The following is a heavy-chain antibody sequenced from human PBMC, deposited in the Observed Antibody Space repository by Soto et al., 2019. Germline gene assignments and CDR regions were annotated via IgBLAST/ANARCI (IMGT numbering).Heavy chain of an antibody. CDR3: ARARSDYYDSSGYLYYYYGMDV. CDR1: GGTFSSYA. J-gene: IGHJ6*02. D-gene: IGHD3-22*01. CDR2: IIPIFGTA. V-gene: IGHV1-69*01. Sequence: QVQLVQSGAEVKKPGSSVKVSCKASGGTFSSYAISWVRQAPGQGLEWMGGIIPIFGTANYAQKFQGRVTITADESTSTAYMELSSLRSEDTAVYYCARARSDYYDSSGYLYYYYGMDVWGQGTTVTVSS.